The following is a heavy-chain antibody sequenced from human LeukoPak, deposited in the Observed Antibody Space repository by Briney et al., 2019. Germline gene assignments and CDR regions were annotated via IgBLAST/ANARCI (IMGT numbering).Heavy chain of an antibody. D-gene: IGHD3-10*01. CDR2: IYYSGGS. CDR1: GVSISSTSYC. Sequence: SETLSLTCTVSGVSISSTSYCWGWIRQPPGKGPEWIGSIYYSGGSYYNPSLKSRVTISVDTPKSQFSLKLSSVTAADTAVYYCAQSLGASTWFGNWFDPWGQGTLVTVSS. V-gene: IGHV4-39*01. CDR3: AQSLGASTWFGNWFDP. J-gene: IGHJ5*02.